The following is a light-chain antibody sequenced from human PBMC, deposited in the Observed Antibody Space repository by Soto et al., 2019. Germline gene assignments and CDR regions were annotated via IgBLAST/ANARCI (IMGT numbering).Light chain of an antibody. CDR2: KAS. J-gene: IGKJ1*01. CDR3: QQYNSYSPT. CDR1: QSISSW. Sequence: DIQMTQSPSTLSASVGDRVTITCRASQSISSWLAWYQQRPGKAPKLLIHKASNLESGVPSRFSGSGSGTEFTLTISSLQPDDFATYYCQQYNSYSPTFGQGTKVDIK. V-gene: IGKV1-5*03.